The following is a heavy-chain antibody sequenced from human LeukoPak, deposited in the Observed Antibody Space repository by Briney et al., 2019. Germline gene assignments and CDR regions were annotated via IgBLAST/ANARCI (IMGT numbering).Heavy chain of an antibody. CDR3: AKDLRVGRVEAAGGYFDY. J-gene: IGHJ4*02. CDR1: GFIFSSYA. CDR2: ISGSGGYT. Sequence: QPGGSLRLSCAASGFIFSSYAMSWVRQAPGKGLEWVSGISGSGGYTYYADSVKGRFTISRDSSKNTLYLQMNSLRAEDTAVYYCAKDLRVGRVEAAGGYFDYWGQGTLVTVSS. V-gene: IGHV3-23*01. D-gene: IGHD1-26*01.